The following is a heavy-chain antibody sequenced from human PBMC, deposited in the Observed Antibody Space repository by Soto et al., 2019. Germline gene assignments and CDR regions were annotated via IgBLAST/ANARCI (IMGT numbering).Heavy chain of an antibody. Sequence: ASVKVSCKASGSTFSSYDISWVRQAPGQGHEWMGEIIPNCDTANYAQKLQGRVTMTRDTSISTAYMELSRLRSDDTAVYYCARSSWSNYESWFDPWGQGTLVTVSS. CDR2: IIPNCDTA. D-gene: IGHD4-4*01. V-gene: IGHV1-2*02. J-gene: IGHJ5*02. CDR1: GSTFSSYD. CDR3: ARSSWSNYESWFDP.